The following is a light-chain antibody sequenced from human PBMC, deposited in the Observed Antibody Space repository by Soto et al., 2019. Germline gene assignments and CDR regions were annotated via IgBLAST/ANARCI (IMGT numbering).Light chain of an antibody. V-gene: IGKV3-15*01. J-gene: IGKJ1*01. CDR1: QNIRRS. Sequence: EIVLTQSPGTLSLSPGQRATLSCRASQNIRRSLAWYQQKPGQAPRLLIYGASTRATGIPARFSGSGSGTEFTLTSNSLQSEDFAVYYCQQYNNWPRTFGQGTKVDIK. CDR3: QQYNNWPRT. CDR2: GAS.